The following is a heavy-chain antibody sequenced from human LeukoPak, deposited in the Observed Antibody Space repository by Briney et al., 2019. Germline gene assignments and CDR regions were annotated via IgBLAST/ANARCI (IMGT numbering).Heavy chain of an antibody. V-gene: IGHV4-59*01. Sequence: SETLSLTCTVSGGSISSYYWSWIRQPPGKGLEWVGYIYYSGSTNYNPSLKSRVTISVDTSKNPFSLKLSSVTAADTAVYYCARDRVRGGSYYYYYYGMDVWGQGTTVTASS. CDR1: GGSISSYY. D-gene: IGHD3-10*01. CDR3: ARDRVRGGSYYYYYYGMDV. J-gene: IGHJ6*02. CDR2: IYYSGST.